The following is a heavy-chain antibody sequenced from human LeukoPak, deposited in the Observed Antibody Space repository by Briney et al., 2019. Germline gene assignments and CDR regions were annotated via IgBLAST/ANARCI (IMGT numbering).Heavy chain of an antibody. CDR1: GGTFSSYA. V-gene: IGHV1-69*13. D-gene: IGHD3-22*01. J-gene: IGHJ4*02. CDR2: IIPIFGTA. CDR3: ARDSRLHDSSGYRYHQRGYFDY. Sequence: ASVKVSCKASGGTFSSYAISWVRQAPGQGLEWMGGIIPIFGTANYAQKFQGRVTITADESTSTAYMELSSLRSEDTAVYYCARDSRLHDSSGYRYHQRGYFDYWGQGTLVTVPS.